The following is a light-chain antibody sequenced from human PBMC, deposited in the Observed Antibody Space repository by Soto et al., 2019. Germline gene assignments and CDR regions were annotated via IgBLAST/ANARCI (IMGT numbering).Light chain of an antibody. CDR1: QIISTY. CDR2: AAS. CDR3: QQSYGIPQT. V-gene: IGKV1-39*01. J-gene: IGKJ1*01. Sequence: DIQMTQSPSSLSASVGDRVTITCRASQIISTYLNWYQQRAGLAPRLLIYAASSLQSGVPPRFSGSGSGTDFTLAISSLQPEDFTTYYCQQSYGIPQTFGPGTKVDIK.